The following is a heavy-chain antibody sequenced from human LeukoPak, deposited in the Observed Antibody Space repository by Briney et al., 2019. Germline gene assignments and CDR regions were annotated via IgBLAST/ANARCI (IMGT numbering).Heavy chain of an antibody. CDR1: GFTFSSYG. Sequence: GSLLLSCAAPGFTFSSYGMSWVSQAPGKGLEWVSAISGSGGSTYYADSVKGRFTISRDNSKNTLYLQMNSLRAEDTAVYYCAKYDSSGLALDYWGQGTLVTVSS. J-gene: IGHJ4*02. D-gene: IGHD3-22*01. V-gene: IGHV3-23*01. CDR2: ISGSGGST. CDR3: AKYDSSGLALDY.